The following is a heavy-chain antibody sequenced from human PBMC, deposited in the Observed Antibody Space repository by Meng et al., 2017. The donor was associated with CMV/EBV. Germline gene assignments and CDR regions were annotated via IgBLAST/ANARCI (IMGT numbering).Heavy chain of an antibody. J-gene: IGHJ4*02. CDR3: ARDRDWAFDS. V-gene: IGHV3-23*01. CDR2: ISGSGGST. D-gene: IGHD3/OR15-3a*01. CDR1: GFTFSSYA. Sequence: GESLKISCAASGFTFSSYAMSWVRQAPGKGLEWVSAISGSGGSTYYADSVKGRFTISTDSDKSLLFLEMNNLRAEDTAVYYCARDRDWAFDSWGQGTLVTVSS.